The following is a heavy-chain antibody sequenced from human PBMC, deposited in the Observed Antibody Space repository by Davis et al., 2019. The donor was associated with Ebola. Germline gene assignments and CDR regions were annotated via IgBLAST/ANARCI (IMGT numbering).Heavy chain of an antibody. Sequence: GESLKISCAASGFTFSSYSMNWVRQAPGKRLEWVSYISSSSSTIYYADSVKGRFTISRDKSKKTVYLQMSSLRAEDTAVYYCAKVYWGPHDLLDYWGQGTLVTVSS. CDR2: ISSSSSTI. CDR1: GFTFSSYS. D-gene: IGHD7-27*01. CDR3: AKVYWGPHDLLDY. J-gene: IGHJ4*02. V-gene: IGHV3-48*01.